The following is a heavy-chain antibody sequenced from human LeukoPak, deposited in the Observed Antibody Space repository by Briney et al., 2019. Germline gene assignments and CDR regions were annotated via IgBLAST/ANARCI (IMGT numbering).Heavy chain of an antibody. CDR2: ISWNSGSI. D-gene: IGHD3-9*01. CDR3: AKDITSEYDILTGPLDY. J-gene: IGHJ4*02. CDR1: GFTFDDYA. Sequence: PGRSLRLSCAASGFTFDDYAMHWVRQAPGKGLEWVSGISWNSGSIGYADSVKGRFTISRDNAKNSLYLQMNSLRAEDTALYYCAKDITSEYDILTGPLDYWGQGTLVTVSS. V-gene: IGHV3-9*01.